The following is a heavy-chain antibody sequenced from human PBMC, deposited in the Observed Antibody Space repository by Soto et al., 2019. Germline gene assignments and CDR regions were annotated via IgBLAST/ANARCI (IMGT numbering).Heavy chain of an antibody. CDR2: ISWNSGSI. J-gene: IGHJ4*02. V-gene: IGHV3-9*01. D-gene: IGHD6-13*01. CDR1: GFTFDDYA. Sequence: GGSLRLSCAASGFTFDDYAMHWVRQAPGKGLEWVSGISWNSGSIGYADSVKGRFTISRDNAKNSLYLQMNSLRAEDTALYYCAKVRLAAAGDFDYWGQGTLVTVSS. CDR3: AKVRLAAAGDFDY.